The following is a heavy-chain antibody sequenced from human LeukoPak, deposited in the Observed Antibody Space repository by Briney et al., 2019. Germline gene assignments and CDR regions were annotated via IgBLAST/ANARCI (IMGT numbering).Heavy chain of an antibody. CDR1: GFTFSSYR. V-gene: IGHV3-48*04. J-gene: IGHJ5*02. CDR2: ISSSSSTI. Sequence: PGGSLRLSCAASGFTFSSYRMNWVRQAPGKGLEWVSYISSSSSTIYYADSVKGRFTISRDNAKNSLYLQMNSLRAEDTAVYYCARERKSDGVWILGRGDWFDPWGQGTLVTVSS. CDR3: ARERKSDGVWILGRGDWFDP. D-gene: IGHD3-10*01.